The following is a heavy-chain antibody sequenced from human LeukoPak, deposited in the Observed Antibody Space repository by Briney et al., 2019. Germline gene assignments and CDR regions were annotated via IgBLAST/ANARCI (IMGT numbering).Heavy chain of an antibody. CDR2: IIPIFGTA. J-gene: IGHJ4*02. CDR1: GGTFSSYA. V-gene: IGHV1-69*13. Sequence: WASVTVSCTASGGTFSSYAISWVRQAPGQGLEWMGGIIPIFGTANYAQKFQGRVTITADESTSTAYMELSSLRSEDTAVYYCASGGSYYDSSGYAFAYWGQGTLVTVSS. D-gene: IGHD3-22*01. CDR3: ASGGSYYDSSGYAFAY.